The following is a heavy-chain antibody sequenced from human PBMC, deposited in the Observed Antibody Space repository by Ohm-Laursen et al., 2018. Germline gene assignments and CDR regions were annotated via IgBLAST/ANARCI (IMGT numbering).Heavy chain of an antibody. V-gene: IGHV4-59*01. CDR1: GGSISSYY. J-gene: IGHJ4*02. CDR2: IYYSGST. CDR3: ASVVVVAPKTYYFDY. D-gene: IGHD2-15*01. Sequence: SETLSLTCTVSGGSISSYYWSWIRQPPGKGLEWIRYIYYSGSTNYNPSLKSRVTISVDTSKNQFSLKLSSVTAADTAVYYCASVVVVAPKTYYFDYWGQGTLVTVSS.